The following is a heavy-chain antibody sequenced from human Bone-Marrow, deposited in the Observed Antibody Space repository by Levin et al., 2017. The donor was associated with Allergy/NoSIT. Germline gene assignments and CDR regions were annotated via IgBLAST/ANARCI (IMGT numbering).Heavy chain of an antibody. CDR3: AREGYCSGGDCSTPGFDP. Sequence: AGGSLRLSCKTSPYSLSSDYIHWVRQAPGQGLEWMGVINPSGSSKNYAQRFQDRVTMRRDTSTSTVYMELSGLRSEDTAMYFCAREGYCSGGDCSTPGFDPWGQGTLVLVSS. J-gene: IGHJ5*02. V-gene: IGHV1-46*01. D-gene: IGHD2-15*01. CDR2: INPSGSSK. CDR1: PYSLSSDY.